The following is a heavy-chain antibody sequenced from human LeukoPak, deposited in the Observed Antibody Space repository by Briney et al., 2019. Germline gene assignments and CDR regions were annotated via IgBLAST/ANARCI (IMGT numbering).Heavy chain of an antibody. Sequence: PGESLKISCKGSGYSFTSYWIGWVRQMPGKGLEWMGIIYPGDSDTRYSPSFQGQVTISADKSISTAYLQWSSLKASDTAMYYCARRLIAAAVPDAFDIWGQGTMVTVSS. J-gene: IGHJ3*02. CDR1: GYSFTSYW. D-gene: IGHD6-13*01. V-gene: IGHV5-51*01. CDR2: IYPGDSDT. CDR3: ARRLIAAAVPDAFDI.